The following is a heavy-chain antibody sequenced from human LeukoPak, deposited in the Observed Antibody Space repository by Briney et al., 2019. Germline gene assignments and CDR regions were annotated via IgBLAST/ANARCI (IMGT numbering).Heavy chain of an antibody. V-gene: IGHV3-23*01. CDR2: ISGSGDNT. CDR1: GFSFSNFA. D-gene: IGHD3-22*01. CDR3: TKGLNSGFYSASDD. J-gene: IGHJ4*02. Sequence: GGSLRLSCAASGFSFSNFAMSWVRQAPGKGLEWVSIISGSGDNTYSADSVKGRLTISRDNSKNTRSLQMNSLRAEDTAVYYCTKGLNSGFYSASDDWGQGTLVTVSS.